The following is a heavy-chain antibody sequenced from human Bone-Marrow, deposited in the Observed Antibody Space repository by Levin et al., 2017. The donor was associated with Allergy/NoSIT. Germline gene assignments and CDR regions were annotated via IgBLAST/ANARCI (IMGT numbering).Heavy chain of an antibody. V-gene: IGHV3-23*01. CDR2: ISGSGSGT. D-gene: IGHD3-3*01. CDR3: AKDRSGSRSGGNVDY. J-gene: IGHJ4*02. Sequence: PGGSLRLSCAASGFAFSKFAITWVRQAPGKGLEWVSTISGSGSGTYYADSVRGRFTISRDNSKNTVHLQMNSLRAEDTAVYYCAKDRSGSRSGGNVDYWGQGTLVTVSA. CDR1: GFAFSKFA.